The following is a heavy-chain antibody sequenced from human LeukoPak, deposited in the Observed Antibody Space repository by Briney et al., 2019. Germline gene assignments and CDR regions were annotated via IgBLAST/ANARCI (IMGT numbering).Heavy chain of an antibody. D-gene: IGHD2-2*01. V-gene: IGHV4-59*06. J-gene: IGHJ4*02. CDR1: GGSISSYY. CDR2: IYYSGST. CDR3: ARGVVVPAAMSPHFDY. Sequence: SETLSLTCTVAGGSISSYYWSWIRQPPGKGLEWIGYIYYSGSTYYNPSLKSRVTISVDTSKNQFSLKLSSVTAADTAVYYCARGVVVPAAMSPHFDYWGQGTLVTVSS.